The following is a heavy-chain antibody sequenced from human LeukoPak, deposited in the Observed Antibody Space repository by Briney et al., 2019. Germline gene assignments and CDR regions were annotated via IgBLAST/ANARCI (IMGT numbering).Heavy chain of an antibody. Sequence: ASVKVSCKASGYTFTGYYMHWVRQAPGQGLEWMGWINPNSGGANYAQKFQGRVTMTRDTSISTAYMELSRLRSDDTAVYYCARSSSAAGTYRYYYYYYMDVWGKGTTVTVSS. CDR3: ARSSSAAGTYRYYYYYYMDV. D-gene: IGHD6-13*01. V-gene: IGHV1-2*02. CDR1: GYTFTGYY. J-gene: IGHJ6*03. CDR2: INPNSGGA.